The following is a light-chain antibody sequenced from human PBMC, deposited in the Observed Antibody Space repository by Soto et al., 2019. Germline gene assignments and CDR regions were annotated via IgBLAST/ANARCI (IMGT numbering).Light chain of an antibody. Sequence: QSALTQPASVSGSPGQSITISCTGTNSDVGGYNYVSWYQQRPGKAPNLIISEVSARPSGVSNRFSGSKSGNTASLTISGLQAEEAADYFFSSYTSRSTLVFGVGTKVTVL. J-gene: IGLJ3*02. CDR3: SSYTSRSTLV. V-gene: IGLV2-14*01. CDR2: EVS. CDR1: NSDVGGYNY.